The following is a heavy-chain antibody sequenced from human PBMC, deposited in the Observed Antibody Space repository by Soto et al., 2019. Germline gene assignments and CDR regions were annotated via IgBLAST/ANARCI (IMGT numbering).Heavy chain of an antibody. Sequence: EVQLVESGGGLVQPGGSLRLSCAASGFTFSSYAMHWVRQAPGKGLEYVSAISSNGGSTFYATSVKGRFIISRDNSKNTLYLQMGSLRAEDMAVYYCTRGLPLYCSGGICYRHFDSWGQGTLVTVSS. CDR3: TRGLPLYCSGGICYRHFDS. J-gene: IGHJ4*02. V-gene: IGHV3-64*01. D-gene: IGHD2-15*01. CDR1: GFTFSSYA. CDR2: ISSNGGST.